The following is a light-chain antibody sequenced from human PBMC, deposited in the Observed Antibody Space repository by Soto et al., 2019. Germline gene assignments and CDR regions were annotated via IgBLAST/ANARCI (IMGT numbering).Light chain of an antibody. Sequence: DIQMTQSPSSLSATVVDRGTITCQASQDISNYLNWYQQKQGKAPKLLIYDASNLETGGPSRFSGSGSVTDFTFTIRSLQPEDIATYYCQQYDNLPLTFGGGTKVDIK. CDR1: QDISNY. V-gene: IGKV1-33*01. CDR3: QQYDNLPLT. J-gene: IGKJ4*01. CDR2: DAS.